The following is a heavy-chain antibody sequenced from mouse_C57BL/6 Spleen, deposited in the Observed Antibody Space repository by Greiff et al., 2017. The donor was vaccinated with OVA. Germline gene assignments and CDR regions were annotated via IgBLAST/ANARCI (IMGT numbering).Heavy chain of an antibody. CDR3: AREGSSYYYAMDY. Sequence: QVQLQQSGTELVKPGASVKLSCKASGYTFTSYWMHWVKQRPGQGLEWIGNINPSNGGTNYNEKFKSKATLTVDKSSSTAYMQLSSLTSEDSAVYYCAREGSSYYYAMDYWGQGTSVTVSS. V-gene: IGHV1-53*01. J-gene: IGHJ4*01. CDR2: INPSNGGT. D-gene: IGHD1-1*01. CDR1: GYTFTSYW.